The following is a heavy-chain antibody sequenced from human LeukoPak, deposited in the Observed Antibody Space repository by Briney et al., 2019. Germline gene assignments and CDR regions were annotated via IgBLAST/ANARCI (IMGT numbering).Heavy chain of an antibody. Sequence: SETLSLTCAVYGGSFSGYYWSWIRQSPGKGLEWIGEINHSGSTNYNPSLKSRVTISVDTSKNQFSLKLSSVTAADTAVYYCARGLYYDFWSGSGLDYWGQGTLVTVSS. V-gene: IGHV4-34*01. J-gene: IGHJ4*02. CDR1: GGSFSGYY. D-gene: IGHD3-3*01. CDR2: INHSGST. CDR3: ARGLYYDFWSGSGLDY.